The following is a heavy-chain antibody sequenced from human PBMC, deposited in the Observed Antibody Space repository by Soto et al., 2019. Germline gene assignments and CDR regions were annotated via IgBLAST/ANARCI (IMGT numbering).Heavy chain of an antibody. Sequence: VGSLRLSCAASEFTFSSYGMHWVRQAPGKGLEWVAVISYDGSNKYYADSVKGRFTISRDNSKNTLYLQMNSLRAEDTAVYYCAKDTASYCSGGSCYSGPYYYYGMDVWGQGTTVTVSS. J-gene: IGHJ6*02. D-gene: IGHD2-15*01. V-gene: IGHV3-30*18. CDR1: EFTFSSYG. CDR3: AKDTASYCSGGSCYSGPYYYYGMDV. CDR2: ISYDGSNK.